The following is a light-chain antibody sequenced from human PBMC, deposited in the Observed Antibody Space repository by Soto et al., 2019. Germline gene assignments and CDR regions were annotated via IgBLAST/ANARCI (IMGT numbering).Light chain of an antibody. CDR3: QQRSNWPTIT. CDR2: NAS. J-gene: IGKJ5*01. Sequence: EIVLTQSPATLSLSPGERTTLSCRASQSVSNYLAWYQLKPGQAPRLLIYNASNRATGIPARFSGSGSGTDFTLTISSLEPEDFAVYYCQQRSNWPTITFGQGTRLEIK. CDR1: QSVSNY. V-gene: IGKV3-11*01.